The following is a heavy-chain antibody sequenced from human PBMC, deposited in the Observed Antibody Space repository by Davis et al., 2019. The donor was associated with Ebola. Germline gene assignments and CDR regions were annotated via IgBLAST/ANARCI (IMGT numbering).Heavy chain of an antibody. CDR2: IRSKANSYAT. V-gene: IGHV3-73*01. Sequence: GGSLRLSCAASGFTFSGSAMHWVRQASGKGLEWVGRIRSKANSYATAYAASVKGRFTISRDDSKNTAYLQMNSLKTEDTAVYYCTTDRLIGYCSGGSCPRTYYYYGMDVWGQGTTVTVSS. CDR3: TTDRLIGYCSGGSCPRTYYYYGMDV. CDR1: GFTFSGSA. D-gene: IGHD2-15*01. J-gene: IGHJ6*02.